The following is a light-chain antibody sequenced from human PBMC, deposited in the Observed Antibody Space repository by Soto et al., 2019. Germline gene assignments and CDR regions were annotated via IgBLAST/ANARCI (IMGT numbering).Light chain of an antibody. Sequence: VWTQSADTISGSAGEIATLSVMASQSVSSSYLAWYQQKPGQAPRLLIYGASSRATGIPDRFSGSGSGTDFTLTISRLEPEDFAVYYCQQYGSSPSITFGQGTRLEIK. V-gene: IGKV3-20*01. CDR1: QSVSSSY. J-gene: IGKJ5*01. CDR2: GAS. CDR3: QQYGSSPSIT.